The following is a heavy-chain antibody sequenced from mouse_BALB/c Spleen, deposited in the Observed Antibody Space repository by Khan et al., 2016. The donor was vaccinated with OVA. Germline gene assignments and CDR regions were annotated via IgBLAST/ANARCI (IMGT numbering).Heavy chain of an antibody. J-gene: IGHJ2*01. CDR3: AKGNYYEYYFGY. V-gene: IGHV3-2*02. CDR1: GYSFTSGYA. Sequence: EVQLQESGPGLVKPSQSLSLSCTATGYSFTSGYAWNWIRQLPGNKLEWMGYISYSGGTSYNPSLKSRISITRDTSKNQFFLQLNSVTTEDTATYYSAKGNYYEYYFGYWGQGTTLTVAT. CDR2: ISYSGGT. D-gene: IGHD1-1*01.